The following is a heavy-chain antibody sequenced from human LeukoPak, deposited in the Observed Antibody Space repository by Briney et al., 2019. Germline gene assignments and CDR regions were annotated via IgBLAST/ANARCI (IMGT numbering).Heavy chain of an antibody. CDR1: GDSFSSDA. Sequence: ASVKVSCKASGDSFSSDAISWVRQFPGQGYEWEGRIIPILGVTHYALKFRGRVTITADKSTSAADMELRSLTSDDTAVYYCATQSSGWHIYYFDHWGQGTLVTVSS. J-gene: IGHJ4*02. D-gene: IGHD6-25*01. CDR2: IIPILGVT. V-gene: IGHV1-69*04. CDR3: ATQSSGWHIYYFDH.